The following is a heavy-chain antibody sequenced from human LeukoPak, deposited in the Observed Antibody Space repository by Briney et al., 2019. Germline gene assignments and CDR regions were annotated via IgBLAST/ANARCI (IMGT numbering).Heavy chain of an antibody. CDR2: IYYSGST. Sequence: SQTLSLTCTVSGGXISSGGYYWSWIRQHPGKGLEWIGYIYYSGSTYYNPSLKSRVTISVDTSKNQFSLKLSSVTAADTAVYYCARAGYGDYGSDYWGQGTLVTVSS. CDR1: GGXISSGGYY. V-gene: IGHV4-31*03. J-gene: IGHJ4*02. CDR3: ARAGYGDYGSDY. D-gene: IGHD4-17*01.